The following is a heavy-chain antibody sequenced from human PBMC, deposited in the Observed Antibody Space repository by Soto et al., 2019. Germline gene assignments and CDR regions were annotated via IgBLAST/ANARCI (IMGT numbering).Heavy chain of an antibody. CDR2: MNPNSGNT. D-gene: IGHD3-22*01. J-gene: IGHJ5*02. CDR3: ARQEYYYDSSGYYYGWFDP. Sequence: ASVKVSCKASGYTFTSYDINWLRQATGQGLEWMGWMNPNSGNTGYAQRFQGRVTMTRNTSISTAYMELSSLRSEDTAVYYCARQEYYYDSSGYYYGWFDPWGQGTLVTVSS. V-gene: IGHV1-8*01. CDR1: GYTFTSYD.